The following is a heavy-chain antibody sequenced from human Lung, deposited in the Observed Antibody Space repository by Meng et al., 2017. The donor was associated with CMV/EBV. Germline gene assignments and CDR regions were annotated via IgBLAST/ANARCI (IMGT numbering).Heavy chain of an antibody. D-gene: IGHD6-19*01. CDR1: GYSFSGFY. CDR2: VNPISDDT. CDR3: AKSSDNGWSS. V-gene: IGHV1-2*06. Sequence: VQLVQSGAEVKMPGASVKISCQASGYSFSGFYLNWARQAPGHGLEWLGRVNPISDDTYLAQKFEGRITVTRGATINTAFMELTRLRPDDTAVYYCAKSSDNGWSSWGPGTLVTVSS. J-gene: IGHJ4*01.